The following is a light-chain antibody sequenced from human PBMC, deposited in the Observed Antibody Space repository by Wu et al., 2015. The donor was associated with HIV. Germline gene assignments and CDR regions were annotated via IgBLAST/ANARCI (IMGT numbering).Light chain of an antibody. J-gene: IGKJ2*01. CDR3: QQYYNSPPFT. V-gene: IGKV1-NL1*01. CDR2: AAS. Sequence: DIQMTQSPSSLSASVGDRVTIACRASQDISNSLAWYQQKLGKAPKLLLYAASRLETGVPSRFSGSGSGTDYILTINSLQPEDFASYYCQQYYNSPPFTFGQGTKLEIK. CDR1: QDISNS.